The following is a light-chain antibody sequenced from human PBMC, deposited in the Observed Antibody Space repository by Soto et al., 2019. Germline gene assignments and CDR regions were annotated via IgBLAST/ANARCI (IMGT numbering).Light chain of an antibody. V-gene: IGKV1-5*03. Sequence: DIHMTQSPSTLSVSVGDRVTITCRASRTIGSWFAWYQQKPVKAPKLLIYKASTLKSGVPSRFSGRGSGTQFTLTISPLQPDDLPTYYCPHYNSYQEAFGQGT. CDR2: KAS. CDR1: RTIGSW. CDR3: PHYNSYQEA. J-gene: IGKJ1*01.